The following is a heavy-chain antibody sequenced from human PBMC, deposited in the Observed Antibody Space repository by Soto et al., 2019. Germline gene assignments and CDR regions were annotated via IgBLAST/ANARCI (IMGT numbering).Heavy chain of an antibody. CDR1: GFSFGSYA. Sequence: GGSLRLSCAASGFSFGSYALSWFRQAPGKGLEWVSTISGSDGKTFYADSVKGRFSISRDTSQSTLYLQMNSLRADDTAMYYCARWSYLDYWGQGTRVTVSS. J-gene: IGHJ4*02. D-gene: IGHD3-3*01. CDR3: ARWSYLDY. V-gene: IGHV3-23*01. CDR2: ISGSDGKT.